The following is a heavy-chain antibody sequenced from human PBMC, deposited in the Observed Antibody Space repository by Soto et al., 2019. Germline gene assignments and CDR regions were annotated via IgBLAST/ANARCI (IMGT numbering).Heavy chain of an antibody. V-gene: IGHV4-59*01. CDR1: GDSISNFY. D-gene: IGHD2-21*02. CDR2: LYYTAST. J-gene: IGHJ6*02. CDR3: ARGGGDDFRRQQAPPRDV. Sequence: PSETLSLTCTVSGDSISNFYWIWIRKTPGKRLESIGYLYYTASTNYNPPLKSRVTISVDTSKNQFTLKLRSVTAADLAVYYCARGGGDDFRRQQAPPRDVWGQGTTVTVSS.